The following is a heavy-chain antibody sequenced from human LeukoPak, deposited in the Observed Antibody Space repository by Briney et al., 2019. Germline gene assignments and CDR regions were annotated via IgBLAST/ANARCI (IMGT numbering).Heavy chain of an antibody. CDR1: GFTFSSYS. CDR2: ISSSSSYI. J-gene: IGHJ2*01. V-gene: IGHV3-21*01. CDR3: ARPRLRGYCSSTSCSTGWYFDL. Sequence: GGSLRLSCAASGFTFSSYSMNWVRQAPGKGLEWVSSISSSSSYIYYADSVKGRFTISRDNAKNSLYLQMNSLRAADTAVYYCARPRLRGYCSSTSCSTGWYFDLWGRGTLVTVSS. D-gene: IGHD2-2*01.